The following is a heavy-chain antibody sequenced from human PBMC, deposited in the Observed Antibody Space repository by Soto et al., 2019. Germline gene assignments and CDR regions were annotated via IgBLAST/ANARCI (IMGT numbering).Heavy chain of an antibody. CDR2: ISYDGSNK. D-gene: IGHD1-26*01. V-gene: IGHV3-30*18. Sequence: GGSLRLSCAAPGFTFSSYGMHRVRQAPGKGLEWVVVISYDGSNKYYADPVKGRFTISRDNSKNTLYLQMNSLRAEDTAVYYCAKGRVVGSTADVFDVWGQGTTDTVSS. CDR1: GFTFSSYG. CDR3: AKGRVVGSTADVFDV. J-gene: IGHJ3*01.